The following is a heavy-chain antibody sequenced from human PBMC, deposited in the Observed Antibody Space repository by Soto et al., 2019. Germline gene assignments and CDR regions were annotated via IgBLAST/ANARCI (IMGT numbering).Heavy chain of an antibody. CDR1: GGSVSSGSYY. D-gene: IGHD5-12*01. Sequence: PSETLSLTCTVSGGSVSSGSYYWSWIRQPQGKGLEWIGYSYYSGSTKYNPSLKSRVFISVDTSKNQFSLKLSSVAAADTGVYDCARDKSGYDSTEYGMDVWGQGTTVTVSS. CDR2: SYYSGST. J-gene: IGHJ6*02. V-gene: IGHV4-61*01. CDR3: ARDKSGYDSTEYGMDV.